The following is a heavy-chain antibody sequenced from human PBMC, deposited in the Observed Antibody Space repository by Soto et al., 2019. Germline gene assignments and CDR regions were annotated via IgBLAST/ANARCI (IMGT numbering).Heavy chain of an antibody. Sequence: PSLTCAVYGGSFSGYYWSWIRQPPGKGLEWIGEINHSGSTNYNPSLKSRVTISVDTSKNQFSLKLSSVTAADTAVYYCARWSNKPERDYYYGMDVWGQGTTVTVSS. J-gene: IGHJ6*02. D-gene: IGHD1-26*01. CDR3: ARWSNKPERDYYYGMDV. V-gene: IGHV4-34*01. CDR2: INHSGST. CDR1: GGSFSGYY.